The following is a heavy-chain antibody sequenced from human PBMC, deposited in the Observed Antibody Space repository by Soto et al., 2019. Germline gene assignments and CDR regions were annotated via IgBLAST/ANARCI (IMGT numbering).Heavy chain of an antibody. CDR1: GGSFSGYY. Sequence: SETLSLTCAVYGGSFSGYYWSWIRQPPGKGLEWIGEINHSGSTNYNPSLKSRVTISVDTSKNQFSLKLSSVTAADTAVYYCARRGLVVVVAATSDAFDIWGQGTMVTVSS. CDR3: ARRGLVVVVAATSDAFDI. CDR2: INHSGST. D-gene: IGHD2-15*01. J-gene: IGHJ3*02. V-gene: IGHV4-34*01.